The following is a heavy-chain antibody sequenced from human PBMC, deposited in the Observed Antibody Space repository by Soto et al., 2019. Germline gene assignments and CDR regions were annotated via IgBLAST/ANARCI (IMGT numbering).Heavy chain of an antibody. CDR3: ARVVTTVTPPRYYFDY. Sequence: GGSLRLSCAASGFTFSSYAMHWVRQAPGKGLEWVAVISYDGSNKYYADSVKGRFTISRDNSKNTLYLQMNNLRAEDTAVYYCARVVTTVTPPRYYFDYWGQGT. D-gene: IGHD4-4*01. V-gene: IGHV3-30-3*01. CDR1: GFTFSSYA. J-gene: IGHJ4*02. CDR2: ISYDGSNK.